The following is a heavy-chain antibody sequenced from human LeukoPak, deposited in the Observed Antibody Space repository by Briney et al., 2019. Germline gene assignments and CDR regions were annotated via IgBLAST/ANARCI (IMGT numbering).Heavy chain of an antibody. CDR3: AKDGIFFHYYDSSGYSHLDS. J-gene: IGHJ4*02. V-gene: IGHV3-30*02. D-gene: IGHD3-22*01. CDR2: IQYDGTNK. Sequence: GGSLRLSCAASGFTFRSYGMYWVRQAPGKGLEWVALIQYDGTNKYYADSVKGRFTISRDNSKNTLYLQMNSLRAKDTAVYYCAKDGIFFHYYDSSGYSHLDSWGQGTLVTVSS. CDR1: GFTFRSYG.